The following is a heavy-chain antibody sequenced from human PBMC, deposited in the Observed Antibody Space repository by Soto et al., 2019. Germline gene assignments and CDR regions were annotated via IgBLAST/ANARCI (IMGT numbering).Heavy chain of an antibody. CDR3: AREAPDYNLSPGMDV. J-gene: IGHJ6*02. CDR1: GFTFSSYA. Sequence: QVQVVESGGGVVQPGRSLRLSCAASGFTFSSYAMHWVRQAPGKGLEWVAVISYDGSNKYYADSVKGRFTISRDNSKNTLYLQMNGLRAEDTAVYYCAREAPDYNLSPGMDVWGQGTTVTVSS. CDR2: ISYDGSNK. V-gene: IGHV3-30-3*01. D-gene: IGHD4-4*01.